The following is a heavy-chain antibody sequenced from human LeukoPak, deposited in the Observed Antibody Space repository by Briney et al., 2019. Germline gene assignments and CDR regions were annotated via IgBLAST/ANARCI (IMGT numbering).Heavy chain of an antibody. CDR3: ASPLSLRGSGWSRAFDI. J-gene: IGHJ3*02. CDR2: INPNSGGT. CDR1: GYTFTGYA. Sequence: ASVKVSCKASGYTFTGYAIHWVRQAPGQGLEWMGWINPNSGGTNSAQKFQGRVTMTRDTSISTAYMELSRLTSNDTAVYYCASPLSLRGSGWSRAFDIWGQGTMLTVSS. D-gene: IGHD6-19*01. V-gene: IGHV1-2*02.